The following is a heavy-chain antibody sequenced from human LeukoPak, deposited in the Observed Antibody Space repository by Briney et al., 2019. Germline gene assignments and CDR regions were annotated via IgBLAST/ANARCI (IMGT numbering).Heavy chain of an antibody. V-gene: IGHV4-38-2*01. CDR3: ARRFWSGYYFYFDY. CDR2: IYHSGST. J-gene: IGHJ4*02. CDR1: GYSISSGYY. D-gene: IGHD3-3*01. Sequence: SETLSLTCAVSGYSISSGYYWGWIRQPPGYGLEWIGSIYHSGSTYYNPSLKSRVTISLDTSKNQFSLKLSSVTAAYTAVYYCARRFWSGYYFYFDYWGQGTLVTVSS.